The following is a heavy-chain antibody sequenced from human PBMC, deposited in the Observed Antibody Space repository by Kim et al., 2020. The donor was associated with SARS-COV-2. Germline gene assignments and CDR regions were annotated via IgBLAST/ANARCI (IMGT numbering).Heavy chain of an antibody. CDR2: INHSGST. CDR1: GGSFSGYY. D-gene: IGHD3-10*01. J-gene: IGHJ4*02. Sequence: SETLSLTCAVYGGSFSGYYWSWIRQPPGKGLEWIGEINHSGSTNYNPSLKSRVTISVDTSKNQFSLKLSSVTAADTAVYYCARRVIWFGELLYFDYWGQGTLVTVSS. V-gene: IGHV4-34*01. CDR3: ARRVIWFGELLYFDY.